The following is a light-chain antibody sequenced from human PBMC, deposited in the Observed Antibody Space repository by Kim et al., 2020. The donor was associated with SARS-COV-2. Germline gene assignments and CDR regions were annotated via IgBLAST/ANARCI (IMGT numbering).Light chain of an antibody. V-gene: IGKV3-11*01. CDR2: DTS. Sequence: EIVLTQSPATLSLSPGERATLSCRASQSVSSYLAWYQQKTGQAPRLLIYDTSNRATGIPARFSGSGSGTDYTLTISRLEPEDFAVYYCQQRSNWPLTFGGGTKVDIK. CDR1: QSVSSY. J-gene: IGKJ4*01. CDR3: QQRSNWPLT.